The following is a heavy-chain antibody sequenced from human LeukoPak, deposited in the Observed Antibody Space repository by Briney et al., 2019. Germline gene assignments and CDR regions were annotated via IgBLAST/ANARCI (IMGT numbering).Heavy chain of an antibody. CDR3: ARDIVVVPAANYYYYYGMDV. D-gene: IGHD2-2*01. J-gene: IGHJ6*02. CDR1: GFTFSSYA. CDR2: ISGSGGST. Sequence: GGSLRLSCAASGFTFSSYAMSWVRQAPGKGLEWVSAISGSGGSTYYADSVKGRFTISRDNSKNTLYLQMNSLRAEDTAVYYCARDIVVVPAANYYYYYGMDVWGQGTTVTVSS. V-gene: IGHV3-23*01.